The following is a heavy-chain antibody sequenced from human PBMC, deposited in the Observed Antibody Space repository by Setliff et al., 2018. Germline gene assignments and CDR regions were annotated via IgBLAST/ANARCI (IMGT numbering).Heavy chain of an antibody. CDR2: IIPIFGTA. CDR1: GGTFSSYA. V-gene: IGHV1-69*13. J-gene: IGHJ4*02. Sequence: SVKVSCKASGGTFSSYAISWVRQAPGQGLEWMGGIIPIFGTANYAQKFQGRVTITADESTSTAYMELSSLGSEDTAVYYCARDREYCSRTSCYIDYWGQGALV. D-gene: IGHD2-2*02. CDR3: ARDREYCSRTSCYIDY.